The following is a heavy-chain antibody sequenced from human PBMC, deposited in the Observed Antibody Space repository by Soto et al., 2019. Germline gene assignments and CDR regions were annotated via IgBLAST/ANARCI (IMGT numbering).Heavy chain of an antibody. CDR3: ARDDYGFDY. CDR1: GYTFASYA. Sequence: QVQLVQSGGEVKKPGASVKVSCKASGYTFASYAINWVRQAPGQGLEWMGWISAYDGNTNFAQKFQGRLTMTTDTATTTAYMDLMSLGSDYTAMYYCARDDYGFDYWGHGTLLTVSS. J-gene: IGHJ4*01. D-gene: IGHD4-17*01. CDR2: ISAYDGNT. V-gene: IGHV1-18*01.